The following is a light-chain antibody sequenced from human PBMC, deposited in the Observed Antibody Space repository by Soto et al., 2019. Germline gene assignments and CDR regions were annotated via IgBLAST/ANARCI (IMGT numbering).Light chain of an antibody. CDR3: EQYDSSPLT. CDR2: GAS. J-gene: IGKJ4*01. V-gene: IGKV3-20*01. Sequence: EIVLTQSPGTLSLSPGERATLSCRASQSVSSSYLARYQQKPVQAPRLLIYGASSRATGIPARFSGRGSGTDFTLTISRREPEDCAVYDWEQYDSSPLTFGGGSKVEIK. CDR1: QSVSSSY.